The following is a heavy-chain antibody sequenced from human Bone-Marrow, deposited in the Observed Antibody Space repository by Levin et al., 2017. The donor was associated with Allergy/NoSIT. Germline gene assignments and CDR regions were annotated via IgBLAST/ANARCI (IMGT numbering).Heavy chain of an antibody. D-gene: IGHD3-22*01. V-gene: IGHV4-39*01. Sequence: SETLSLTCTVSGGSISSSSYYWGWIRQPPGKGLEWIWSIYYSGSTYYNPSLKSRVTISVDTSKNQFSLKLSSVTAADTAVYYCASSDSSGYYYWYFDLWGRGTLVTVSS. CDR2: IYYSGST. CDR3: ASSDSSGYYYWYFDL. J-gene: IGHJ2*01. CDR1: GGSISSSSYY.